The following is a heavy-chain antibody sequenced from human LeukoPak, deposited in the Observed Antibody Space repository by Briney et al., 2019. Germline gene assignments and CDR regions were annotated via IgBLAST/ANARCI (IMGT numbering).Heavy chain of an antibody. D-gene: IGHD3-10*01. J-gene: IGHJ4*02. CDR1: GYTFTSYG. CDR3: ARDDNYGSGQPDD. CDR2: ISGYNGNT. Sequence: ASVKVSCKASGYTFTSYGITWVRQAPGQGLEWMGWISGYNGNTNYAQKFQGRVTMTTDTSTSTVYMELRSLRSDDTAVYYCARDDNYGSGQPDDWGQGTLVTVCS. V-gene: IGHV1-18*01.